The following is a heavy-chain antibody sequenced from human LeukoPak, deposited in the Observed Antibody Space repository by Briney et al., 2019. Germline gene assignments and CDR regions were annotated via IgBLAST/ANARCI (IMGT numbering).Heavy chain of an antibody. Sequence: PGGSLRLSCAASGLTFNNYVMHWVRQAPGKGLEWVAFVRHDGSRKSYTDSLKGRFTISRDNSKNTVYLQMDSLRPEDTAVYYCARDQRSESYYPWGWFDPWGQGTLVTVSS. CDR3: ARDQRSESYYPWGWFDP. J-gene: IGHJ5*02. D-gene: IGHD1-26*01. CDR2: VRHDGSRK. CDR1: GLTFNNYV. V-gene: IGHV3-30*02.